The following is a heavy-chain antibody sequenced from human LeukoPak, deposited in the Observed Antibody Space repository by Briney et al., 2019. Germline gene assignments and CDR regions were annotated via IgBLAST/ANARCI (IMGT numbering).Heavy chain of an antibody. D-gene: IGHD6-13*01. V-gene: IGHV4-30-2*01. J-gene: IGHJ4*02. CDR2: IYHSGST. CDR1: GGSISSGGYS. CDR3: ARTAADDPPDY. Sequence: SQTLSLTCAVSGGSISSGGYSWSWIRQPPGKGLEWIGYIYHSGSTYYNPSLKSRVTISIDRSKNQFSLKLSSETAADTAVYYCARTAADDPPDYWGQGTLVTVSS.